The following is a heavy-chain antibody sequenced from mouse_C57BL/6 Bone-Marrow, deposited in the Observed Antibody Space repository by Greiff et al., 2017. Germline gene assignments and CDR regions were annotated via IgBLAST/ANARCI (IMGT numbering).Heavy chain of an antibody. CDR3: ARKGFAY. CDR1: GYTFTSYW. J-gene: IGHJ3*01. Sequence: QVQLQQPGAELVKPGASVKLSCKASGYTFTSYWMHWVKQRPGRGLEWIGRIAPNSGGTKYNEKFKSKATLTVDKPSSTAYTQLSSLTSEDSAVYYCARKGFAYWGQGTLVTVSA. V-gene: IGHV1-72*01. CDR2: IAPNSGGT.